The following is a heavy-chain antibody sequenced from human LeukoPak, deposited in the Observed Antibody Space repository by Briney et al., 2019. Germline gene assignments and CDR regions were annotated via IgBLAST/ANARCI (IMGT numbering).Heavy chain of an antibody. CDR3: ARDHHSGSYYNWFDP. D-gene: IGHD3-10*01. J-gene: IGHJ5*02. CDR2: INPNSGDT. Sequence: ASVKVSCKASGYSFTGYYMHWVRQAPGQGLEWMGWINPNSGDTKYAQKFQGRVTMTRDTSISTAYMELTRLRSDDTAVYYCARDHHSGSYYNWFDPWGQGTLVTVSS. V-gene: IGHV1-2*02. CDR1: GYSFTGYY.